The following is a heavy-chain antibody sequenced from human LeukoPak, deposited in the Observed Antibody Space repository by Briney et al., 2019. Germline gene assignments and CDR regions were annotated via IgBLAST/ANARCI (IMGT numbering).Heavy chain of an antibody. D-gene: IGHD6-19*01. CDR1: GFTFDDYA. V-gene: IGHV3-23*01. CDR3: AKGGYSSGWYRDYFDY. Sequence: PGRSLRLSCAASGFTFDDYAMHWVRQAPGKGLEWVSAISGSGGSTYYADSVKGRFTISRDNSKNTLYLQMNSLRAEDTAVYYCAKGGYSSGWYRDYFDYWGQGTLVTVSS. J-gene: IGHJ4*02. CDR2: ISGSGGST.